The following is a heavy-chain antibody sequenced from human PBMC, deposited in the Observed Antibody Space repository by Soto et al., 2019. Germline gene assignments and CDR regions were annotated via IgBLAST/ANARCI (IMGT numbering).Heavy chain of an antibody. CDR2: INTGNSDT. CDR1: GYTFTSYS. V-gene: IGHV1-3*04. CDR3: ARSVGGSNVNFDY. Sequence: AVSVKVCCKASGYTFTSYSMHWVRQAPGQRLEWMGWINTGNSDTKYSQKFQGRVTMTRNTAISTAYMELSSLRSEDTAVYYCARSVGGSNVNFDYWGQGTLVTVSS. D-gene: IGHD3-10*01. J-gene: IGHJ4*02.